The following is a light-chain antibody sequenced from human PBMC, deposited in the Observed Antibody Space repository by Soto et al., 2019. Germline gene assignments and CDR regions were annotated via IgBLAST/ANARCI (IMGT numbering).Light chain of an antibody. CDR3: SSFTSANTGL. Sequence: QSVLTQPASVSGSPGQSITISCTGTSSDVGGYNYVSWYQQHPGKVPKLMIYEVSNWPSGVSNRFSGSKSGNTASLTISGLQAEDEADYYCSSFTSANTGLFGGGTKLTVL. V-gene: IGLV2-14*01. CDR1: SSDVGGYNY. J-gene: IGLJ3*02. CDR2: EVS.